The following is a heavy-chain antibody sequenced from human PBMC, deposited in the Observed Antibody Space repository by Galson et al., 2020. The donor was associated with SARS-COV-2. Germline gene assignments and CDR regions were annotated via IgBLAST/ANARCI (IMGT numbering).Heavy chain of an antibody. V-gene: IGHV4-61*02. Sequence: SETLSLTCTVSGGSISSGSYYWSWIRQPSGKGLEWIGRIYTSGSTNYNPSLKSRVTISVDTSKNQFSLKLSSVTAADTAVYYCARAGKLMITLGGVIGVNAFEIWGQGTMVTVSS. CDR3: ARAGKLMITLGGVIGVNAFEI. J-gene: IGHJ3*02. CDR2: IYTSGST. D-gene: IGHD3-16*02. CDR1: GGSISSGSYY.